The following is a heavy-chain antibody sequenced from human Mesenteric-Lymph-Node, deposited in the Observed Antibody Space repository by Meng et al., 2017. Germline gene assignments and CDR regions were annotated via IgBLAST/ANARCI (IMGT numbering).Heavy chain of an antibody. CDR2: IKQDGSEE. D-gene: IGHD6-19*01. CDR3: ASGWYDY. V-gene: IGHV3-7*01. Sequence: GQLVGAGGGLVPPGGSLRLSWAASGFTFSSYWMTWVRQAPGKGLEWVANIKQDGSEEYYVDSVKGRFTISRDNAKNSLYLEMNSLRAEDTAVYYCASGWYDYWGQGTLVTVSS. J-gene: IGHJ4*02. CDR1: GFTFSSYW.